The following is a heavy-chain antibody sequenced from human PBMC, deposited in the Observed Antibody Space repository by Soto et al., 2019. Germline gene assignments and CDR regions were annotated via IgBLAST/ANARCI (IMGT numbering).Heavy chain of an antibody. V-gene: IGHV1-18*01. CDR2: ISAYNGNT. D-gene: IGHD6-19*01. Sequence: QVQLVQSGAEVKKPGASVKVSCKASGYTFTSYGISWVRQAPGQGLEWMGWISAYNGNTNYAQKLQGRVTMTTDTSRSTAYMGLRSLRSDDTAVYYCARDGPPGEQWLVREGWFDPWGQGTLVTVAS. CDR1: GYTFTSYG. J-gene: IGHJ5*02. CDR3: ARDGPPGEQWLVREGWFDP.